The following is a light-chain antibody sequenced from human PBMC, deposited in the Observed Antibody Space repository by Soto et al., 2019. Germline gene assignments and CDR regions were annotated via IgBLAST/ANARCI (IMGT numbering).Light chain of an antibody. CDR3: QQSYSAPRT. Sequence: DIQMTQSPSSLSASVRDRVTITCRASQSISSYLNWYQQKPGKAPKLLIYAASSLQSGVPSRFSGSGSGTDFTLTINSLQPEDFATYYCQQSYSAPRTFGQGTKVDIK. CDR2: AAS. V-gene: IGKV1-39*01. CDR1: QSISSY. J-gene: IGKJ1*01.